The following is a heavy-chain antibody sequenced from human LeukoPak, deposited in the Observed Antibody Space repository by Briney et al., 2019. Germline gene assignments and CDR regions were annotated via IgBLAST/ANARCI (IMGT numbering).Heavy chain of an antibody. V-gene: IGHV3-30*04. J-gene: IGHJ4*02. Sequence: GGSLRLSCAASGFIFSSYAMHWVRQAPGKGLEWVAVISYDGSKKYYADSVKGRFTISRDNSKNTLYLQMNSLRVEDTAVYYCARVGDPYGLEDSFDYWGQGTLVTVSS. D-gene: IGHD1-1*01. CDR3: ARVGDPYGLEDSFDY. CDR2: ISYDGSKK. CDR1: GFIFSSYA.